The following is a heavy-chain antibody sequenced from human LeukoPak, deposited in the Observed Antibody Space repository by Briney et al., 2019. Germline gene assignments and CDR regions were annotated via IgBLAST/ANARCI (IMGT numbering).Heavy chain of an antibody. J-gene: IGHJ4*02. D-gene: IGHD4-17*01. V-gene: IGHV5-51*01. Sequence: GESLKISCKGSGYSFTYWIGWVRQMPGKGLEWMGIIYSGDSHTKYSPSFQGRVTISADKSISTAYLQWSSLEASDTAMYYCASARHGDYVWDYWGQGTLVTVSS. CDR3: ASARHGDYVWDY. CDR1: GYSFTYW. CDR2: IYSGDSHT.